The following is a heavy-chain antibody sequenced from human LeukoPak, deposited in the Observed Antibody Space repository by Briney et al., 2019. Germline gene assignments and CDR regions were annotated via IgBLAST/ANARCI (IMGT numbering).Heavy chain of an antibody. CDR2: IYYSGNT. CDR3: ARGASAGSVDF. CDR1: GDSFSSYF. V-gene: IGHV4-59*12. J-gene: IGHJ4*02. Sequence: SETLSPTCTVSGDSFSSYFWSWIRQPPGKGLEWIGYIYYSGNTNYNPSLKSRVTISVDTSKNQFSLRLSSVTAADTAVYYCARGASAGSVDFWGQGTLVTVSS. D-gene: IGHD3-10*01.